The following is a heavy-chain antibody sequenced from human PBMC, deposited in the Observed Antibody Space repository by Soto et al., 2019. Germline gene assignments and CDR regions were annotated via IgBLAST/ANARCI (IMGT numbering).Heavy chain of an antibody. V-gene: IGHV1-18*01. CDR2: ISGYNGKT. CDR1: GYTFSSYG. CDR3: ARDVGYGLIDY. D-gene: IGHD5-18*01. J-gene: IGHJ4*02. Sequence: ASVKVSCKASGYTFSSYGISWVRQAPGQGLEWMGWISGYNGKTNYAQKLQDRVTMTTDTSTSTAYMELRSLRSDDTAVYYCARDVGYGLIDYWGQGTLVTVSS.